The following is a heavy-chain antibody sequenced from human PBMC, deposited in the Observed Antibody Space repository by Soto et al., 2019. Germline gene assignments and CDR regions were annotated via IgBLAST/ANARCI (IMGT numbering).Heavy chain of an antibody. Sequence: GGSLRLSCSASGFTFSNYDMVWVRQAPGKGLEWVANIKQDGSEKYYVGSVKGRFTISRDNAKNSLYLQMNSLRAEDTAVYYCQTNSDWAFNYWGQGALVTVSS. CDR1: GFTFSNYD. CDR3: QTNSDWAFNY. D-gene: IGHD3-9*01. J-gene: IGHJ4*02. CDR2: IKQDGSEK. V-gene: IGHV3-7*01.